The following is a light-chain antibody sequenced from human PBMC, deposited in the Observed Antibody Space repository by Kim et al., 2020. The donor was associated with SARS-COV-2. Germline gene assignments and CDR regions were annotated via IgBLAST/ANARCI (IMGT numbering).Light chain of an antibody. V-gene: IGKV3-15*01. J-gene: IGKJ4*01. CDR2: GAS. Sequence: SVSPWERATLSCRASQSVGTTLAWYQLKPGQAPRLLIYGASTRATGIPARFSGSGSGAESTLTINSLQSEDFAVYYCQHYNNLPLTFGGGTKLEI. CDR3: QHYNNLPLT. CDR1: QSVGTT.